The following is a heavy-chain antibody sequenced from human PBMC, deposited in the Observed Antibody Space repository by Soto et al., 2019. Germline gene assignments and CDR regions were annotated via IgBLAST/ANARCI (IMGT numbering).Heavy chain of an antibody. D-gene: IGHD4-17*01. J-gene: IGHJ6*03. CDR2: IYYSGST. CDR3: AREDGDYYYYMDV. V-gene: IGHV4-59*05. Sequence: SETLSLTCTVSGGSISSYYWSWIRQPPGKGLEWIGSIYYSGSTYYNPSLKSRVTISVDTSKNQFSLRLSSVTAADTAVYYCAREDGDYYYYMDVWGKGTTVTVSS. CDR1: GGSISSYY.